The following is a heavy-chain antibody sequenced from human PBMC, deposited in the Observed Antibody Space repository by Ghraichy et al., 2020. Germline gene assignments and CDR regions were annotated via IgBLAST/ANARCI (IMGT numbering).Heavy chain of an antibody. CDR1: GFFFDSYS. J-gene: IGHJ4*02. CDR2: INRDSGAV. V-gene: IGHV3-48*02. CDR3: ARGAPRLDY. Sequence: GGSLRLSCAASGFFFDSYSMNWVRQAPGKGLEWLAYINRDSGAVYYADSVKGRFTISRDNAKNSVSLQMNGLRDEDTGVYYCARGAPRLDYWGQGTLVTV.